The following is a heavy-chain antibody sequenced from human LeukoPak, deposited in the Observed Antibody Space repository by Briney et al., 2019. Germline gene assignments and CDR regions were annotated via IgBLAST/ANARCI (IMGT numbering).Heavy chain of an antibody. CDR1: GGSISSHY. CDR2: IYYSGST. V-gene: IGHV4-59*11. D-gene: IGHD3/OR15-3a*01. Sequence: SETLSLTCTVSGGSISSHYWSWLRQPPGKGLEWIGYIYYSGSTNYNPSLKSRVTISVDTSKNQFSLKLSSVTAADTAVYYCAAGDWTTWNFDYWGQGTLVTVSS. J-gene: IGHJ4*02. CDR3: AAGDWTTWNFDY.